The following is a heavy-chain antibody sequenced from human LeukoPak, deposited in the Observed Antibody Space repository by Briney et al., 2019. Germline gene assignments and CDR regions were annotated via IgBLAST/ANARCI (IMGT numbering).Heavy chain of an antibody. CDR1: GGSISSYY. CDR2: IYYSGST. V-gene: IGHV4-59*01. D-gene: IGHD5-24*01. Sequence: PSETLSLTCTVSGGSISSYYWSWIRQPPGKGLEWIGYIYYSGSTNYNPSLKSRVTISVDTSKNQFSLKLSSVTAADTAVYYCATLEMATLNLDYWGQGTLVTVSS. J-gene: IGHJ4*02. CDR3: ATLEMATLNLDY.